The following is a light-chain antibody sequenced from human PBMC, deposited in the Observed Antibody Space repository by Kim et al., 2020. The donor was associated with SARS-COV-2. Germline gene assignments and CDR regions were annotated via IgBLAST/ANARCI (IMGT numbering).Light chain of an antibody. J-gene: IGKJ1*01. Sequence: PASISCRSSQSLLESNGYNYLDWFLQKPGQSPQLLIYLGSNRASGVPDRFSGSGSGTDFTLKISRVEAEDVGVYYCMQALQTPPTFGQGTKVDIK. CDR1: QSLLESNGYNY. CDR2: LGS. CDR3: MQALQTPPT. V-gene: IGKV2-28*01.